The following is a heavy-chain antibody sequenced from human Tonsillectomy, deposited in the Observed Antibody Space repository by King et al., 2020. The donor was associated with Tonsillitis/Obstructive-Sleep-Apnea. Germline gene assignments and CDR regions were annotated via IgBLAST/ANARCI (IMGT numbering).Heavy chain of an antibody. CDR3: AGGYCSSTSGINWFDP. CDR2: IYHSGST. J-gene: IGHJ5*02. D-gene: IGHD2-2*01. Sequence: VQLQESGAGLVKPSGTLSLTCAVYGGSISSSNWWSWVRQPPGRGLEWIGEIYHSGSTNYNPSLKSRVTISVDKTKNQFSLKLSSVTAADTAVSYCAGGYCSSTSGINWFDPWGQGTLVTVSS. V-gene: IGHV4-4*02. CDR1: GGSISSSNW.